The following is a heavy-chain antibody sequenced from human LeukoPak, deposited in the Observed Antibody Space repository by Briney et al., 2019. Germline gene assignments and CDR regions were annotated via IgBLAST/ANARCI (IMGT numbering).Heavy chain of an antibody. CDR1: GYTFTSYG. CDR2: INPSGGST. V-gene: IGHV1-46*01. Sequence: ASVKVSCKASGYTFTSYGISWVRQAPGQGLEWMGLINPSGGSTSYAQKFQGRITMSRDMSTSIVYMELSSLRSEDTAVYYCARGGAHIRLMVFAENWFDPWGQGTLVTVSS. CDR3: ARGGAHIRLMVFAENWFDP. D-gene: IGHD2-8*01. J-gene: IGHJ5*02.